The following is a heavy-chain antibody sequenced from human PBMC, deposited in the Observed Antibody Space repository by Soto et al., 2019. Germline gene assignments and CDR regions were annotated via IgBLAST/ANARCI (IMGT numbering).Heavy chain of an antibody. CDR2: INAGNGNT. Sequence: ASVKVSCKASGYTFTSYAMHWVRQAPGQRLEWMGWINAGNGNTKYSQKFQGRVTITRDTSASTAYMELSSLRSEDTAVYYCARDSGSPSSIAARGWFAPWGQGTLVTVSS. D-gene: IGHD6-6*01. J-gene: IGHJ5*02. V-gene: IGHV1-3*01. CDR1: GYTFTSYA. CDR3: ARDSGSPSSIAARGWFAP.